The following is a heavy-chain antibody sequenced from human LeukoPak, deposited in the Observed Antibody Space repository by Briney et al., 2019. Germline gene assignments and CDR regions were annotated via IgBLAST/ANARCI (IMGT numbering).Heavy chain of an antibody. CDR3: ARQNPDYYDSSGYYLFDY. D-gene: IGHD3-22*01. V-gene: IGHV4-4*02. Sequence: PSGTLSLTCAVSGGSISSSNWWSWVRQPPGKGLEWIGEIYHSGSTNYNPSLKSRVTISVDKSKNQFSLKLSSVTAADTAVYYCARQNPDYYDSSGYYLFDYWGQGTLVTVSS. J-gene: IGHJ4*02. CDR2: IYHSGST. CDR1: GGSISSSNW.